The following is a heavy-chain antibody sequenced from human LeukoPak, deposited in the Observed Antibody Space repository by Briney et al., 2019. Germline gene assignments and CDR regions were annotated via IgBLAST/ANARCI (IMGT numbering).Heavy chain of an antibody. CDR2: INWNGGST. D-gene: IGHD6-6*01. CDR1: GFTFSSYA. J-gene: IGHJ3*02. V-gene: IGHV3-20*04. CDR3: AREYSSFAAFDI. Sequence: GGSLRLSCVASGFTFSSYAMTWVRQAPGKGLEWVSGINWNGGSTGYADSVKGRFTISRDNAKNSLYLQMNSLRAEDTALYYCAREYSSFAAFDIWGQGTMVTVSS.